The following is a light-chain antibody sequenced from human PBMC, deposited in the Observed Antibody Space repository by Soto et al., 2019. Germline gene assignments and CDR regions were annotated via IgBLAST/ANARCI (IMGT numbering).Light chain of an antibody. V-gene: IGLV2-14*01. CDR2: EVT. J-gene: IGLJ1*01. CDR3: SSSTIINTRPFV. CDR1: RRDVGGYNY. Sequence: QSALTQPASVSGSPGQSITISCTGTRRDVGGYNYVSWYQQYPGQSPTLLIYEVTHRPSGVSNRFSGSKSGNTASLTISGLQAEDEDDYYCSSSTIINTRPFVFGTGTKLTVL.